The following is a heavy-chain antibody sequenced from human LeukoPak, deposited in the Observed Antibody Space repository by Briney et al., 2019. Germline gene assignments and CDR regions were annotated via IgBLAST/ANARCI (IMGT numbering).Heavy chain of an antibody. J-gene: IGHJ4*02. V-gene: IGHV4-4*07. D-gene: IGHD6-6*01. CDR1: GGSISSYY. Sequence: PSETLSLTCTVSGGSISSYYWSWIRQPAGKGLEWIGRIYTSGSTNYNPSLKSRVTISVDTSKNQFSLKLSSVTAADTAVYYCARGGGSSSPGILDYWGQGTLVTVS. CDR2: IYTSGST. CDR3: ARGGGSSSPGILDY.